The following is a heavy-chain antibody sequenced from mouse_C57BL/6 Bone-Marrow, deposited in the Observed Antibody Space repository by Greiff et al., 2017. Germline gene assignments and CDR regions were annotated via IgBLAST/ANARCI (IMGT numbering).Heavy chain of an antibody. D-gene: IGHD4-1*01. J-gene: IGHJ2*01. Sequence: VQLQQPGAELVKPGASVKLSCTASGYTFTSYWITWVKQRPGQGLEWIGDIYPTSGRTNYNEKVKSKAILTVDNSSNTAYLQLSSLTSEDAAVFYYASAGPLGRSFDYWGQGTTLTVSS. CDR1: GYTFTSYW. CDR2: IYPTSGRT. V-gene: IGHV1-55*01. CDR3: ASAGPLGRSFDY.